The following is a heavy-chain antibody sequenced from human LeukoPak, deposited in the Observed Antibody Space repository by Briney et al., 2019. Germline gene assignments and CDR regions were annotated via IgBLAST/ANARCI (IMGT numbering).Heavy chain of an antibody. CDR1: GFTFDDYA. J-gene: IGHJ6*03. V-gene: IGHV3-43*02. Sequence: GGSLRLSCAASGFTFDDYAMYWVPQAPGKGLEWVSLISGDGNTYYADSVKRRFTISRDNSKNSLYLQMNSLRTEDTALYYCAKAPGYYYSYYIDVWGKGTTVTVSS. CDR2: ISGDGNT. CDR3: AKAPGYYYSYYIDV.